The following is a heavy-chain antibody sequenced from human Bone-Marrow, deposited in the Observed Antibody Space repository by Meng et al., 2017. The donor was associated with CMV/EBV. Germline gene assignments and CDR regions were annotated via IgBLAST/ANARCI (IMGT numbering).Heavy chain of an antibody. V-gene: IGHV4-59*12. CDR1: GGSISSYY. Sequence: GSLRLSCTVSGGSISSYYWSWIRQPPGKGLEWIGYIYYSGSTNYNPSLKSRVTISVDTSKNQFSLKLSSVTAADTAVYYCARGATRNWFDPWGQGTLVTVSS. J-gene: IGHJ5*02. CDR3: ARGATRNWFDP. CDR2: IYYSGST. D-gene: IGHD4-11*01.